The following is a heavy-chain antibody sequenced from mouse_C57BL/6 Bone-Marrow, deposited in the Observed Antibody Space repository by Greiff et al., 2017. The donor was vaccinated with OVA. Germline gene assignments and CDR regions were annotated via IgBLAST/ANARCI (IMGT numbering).Heavy chain of an antibody. Sequence: QVQLQQPGAELVKPGASVKLSCKASGYTFTSYWMHWVKQRPGRGLEWIGRIDPNSGGTKYNEKFKSKATLTVDKPSSTAYMQLSSLTSEDSAVYYCARGRGDLLWLRHYFDYWGQGTTLTVSS. CDR1: GYTFTSYW. CDR3: ARGRGDLLWLRHYFDY. J-gene: IGHJ2*01. D-gene: IGHD2-2*01. V-gene: IGHV1-72*01. CDR2: IDPNSGGT.